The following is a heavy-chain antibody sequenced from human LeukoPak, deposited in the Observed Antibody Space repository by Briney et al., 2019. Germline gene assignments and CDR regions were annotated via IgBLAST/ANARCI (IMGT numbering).Heavy chain of an antibody. CDR3: SKGGDYVWGSYLDY. V-gene: IGHV3-20*04. CDR1: GFPFDDYG. Sequence: GGSLRLSCAASGFPFDDYGMTWVRQAPGKGLEWVSGINWNGGSTGYADSVKGRFTISRDNAKNSLYLQMNSLRAEDTALYYCSKGGDYVWGSYLDYWGQGTLVTVSS. J-gene: IGHJ4*02. D-gene: IGHD3-16*02. CDR2: INWNGGST.